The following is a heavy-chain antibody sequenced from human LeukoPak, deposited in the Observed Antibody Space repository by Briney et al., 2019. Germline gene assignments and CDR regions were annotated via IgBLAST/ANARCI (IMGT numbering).Heavy chain of an antibody. J-gene: IGHJ5*02. CDR1: GFSFSDYW. CDR2: INQDGGEE. D-gene: IGHD2-15*01. Sequence: GGSLRLSCGASGFSFSDYWMTWVRQAPGKGLEWVANINQDGGEEYYVASVKGRFTISRDNAKNSLYLQMTSLRAEDTAVYYCARDGSKSCSGGSCYLNWFDPWGQGTLVTVSS. V-gene: IGHV3-7*01. CDR3: ARDGSKSCSGGSCYLNWFDP.